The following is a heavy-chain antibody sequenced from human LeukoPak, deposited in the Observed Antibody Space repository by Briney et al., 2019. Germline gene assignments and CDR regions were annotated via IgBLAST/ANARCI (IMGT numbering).Heavy chain of an antibody. V-gene: IGHV3-43D*03. D-gene: IGHD2-21*02. CDR3: AKGRGFYCGGDCYLDY. Sequence: QPGGSLRPSCAASAFTFDGYAMYWVRQPPGKGLEWVSLISWDGGTTSYADSVKGRFTISRDNSKNSLYLQLNSLRAEDTALYYCAKGRGFYCGGDCYLDYWGQGTLVTVSS. CDR2: ISWDGGTT. CDR1: AFTFDGYA. J-gene: IGHJ4*02.